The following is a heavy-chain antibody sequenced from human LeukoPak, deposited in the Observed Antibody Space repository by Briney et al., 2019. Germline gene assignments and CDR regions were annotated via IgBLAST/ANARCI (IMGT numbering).Heavy chain of an antibody. CDR2: ISGSGGST. CDR1: GFTFSSYA. V-gene: IGHV3-23*01. CDR3: ARYGSSTSCYRSPDAFDS. J-gene: IGHJ3*02. D-gene: IGHD2-2*01. Sequence: GGSLRLSCAASGFTFSSYAMSWVRQAPGKGLEWVSAISGSGGSTYYADSVKGRVTISRDNSKNTLYLQMNSLRAEDTAVYYCARYGSSTSCYRSPDAFDSLGQGTMVTVSS.